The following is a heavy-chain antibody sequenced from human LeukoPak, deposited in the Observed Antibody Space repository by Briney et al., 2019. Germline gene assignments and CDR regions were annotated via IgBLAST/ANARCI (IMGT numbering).Heavy chain of an antibody. D-gene: IGHD1-26*01. J-gene: IGHJ3*02. CDR1: GGSMSSYY. CDR2: IYYSGST. Sequence: PSETLSLTCSVSGGSMSSYYWSWIRQPPGKGLEWIGHIYYSGSTDYTPSLRSRVTISADTSKKHFSLKVTSVTAADTAVYYCVRVSGSHAFDIWGQGTMVTVSS. V-gene: IGHV4-59*01. CDR3: VRVSGSHAFDI.